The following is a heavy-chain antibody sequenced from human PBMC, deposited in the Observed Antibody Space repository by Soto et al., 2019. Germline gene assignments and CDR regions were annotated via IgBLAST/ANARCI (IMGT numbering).Heavy chain of an antibody. CDR1: GGSIRDYF. V-gene: IGHV4-59*01. CDR2: IYYSGRT. J-gene: IGHJ4*02. Sequence: SETLSLTCTVSGGSIRDYFWTWIRQPPGKGLEWIGYIYYSGRTNYNPSLKSRVSISVDTSKNHFSLQLRSVTAADTAVYYCARVGGDDFGDSGGSDYWGQGTLVTVST. CDR3: ARVGGDDFGDSGGSDY. D-gene: IGHD4-17*01.